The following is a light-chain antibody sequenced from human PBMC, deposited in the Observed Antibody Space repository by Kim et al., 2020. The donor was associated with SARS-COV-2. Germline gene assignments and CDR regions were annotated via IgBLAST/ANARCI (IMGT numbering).Light chain of an antibody. CDR1: QSITSW. CDR2: EAS. Sequence: DIQITQSPSTLSASVGDRVTITCRASQSITSWLAWYQQKPGKAPELLIYEASTLQSGVPPRFSGSGSGTEFTLTISSLQPDDFATYYCQQYNSYPWTFGQGTKVDIK. CDR3: QQYNSYPWT. V-gene: IGKV1-5*01. J-gene: IGKJ1*01.